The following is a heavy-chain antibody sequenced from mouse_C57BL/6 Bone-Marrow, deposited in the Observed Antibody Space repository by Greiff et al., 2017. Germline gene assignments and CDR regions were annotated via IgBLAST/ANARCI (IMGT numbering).Heavy chain of an antibody. CDR2: ISDGGSYT. CDR1: GFTFSSYA. V-gene: IGHV5-4*03. D-gene: IGHD1-1*01. Sequence: ESGGGLVKPGGSLKLSCAASGFTFSSYAMSWVRQTPEKRLEWVATISDGGSYTYYPDNVKGRFTISRDNAKNNLYLQMSHLKSEDTAMYYCARRSSFPYYYAMDYWGQGTSVTVSS. J-gene: IGHJ4*01. CDR3: ARRSSFPYYYAMDY.